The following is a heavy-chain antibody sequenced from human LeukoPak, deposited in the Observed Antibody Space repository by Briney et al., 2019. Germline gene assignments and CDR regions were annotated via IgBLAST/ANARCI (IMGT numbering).Heavy chain of an antibody. CDR3: AKDRTAVYGDFDVDAFDV. J-gene: IGHJ3*01. CDR1: GFTFSYYG. D-gene: IGHD4-17*01. V-gene: IGHV3-30*02. CDR2: IRSYENNQ. Sequence: GGSLRLSCAASGFTFSYYGVHWVRQAPGKGLEWVASIRSYENNQYYAESVKGRFTISRDNSKNMLYLEMNSLRAEDTAVYYCAKDRTAVYGDFDVDAFDVWGQGTWVTVSS.